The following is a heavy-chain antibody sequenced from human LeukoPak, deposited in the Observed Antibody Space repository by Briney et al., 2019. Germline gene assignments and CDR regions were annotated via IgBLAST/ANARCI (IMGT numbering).Heavy chain of an antibody. V-gene: IGHV3-48*01. J-gene: IGHJ4*02. CDR2: ISSSSSTI. CDR1: GFTFSSYS. CDR3: ARALGYYFDY. D-gene: IGHD1-26*01. Sequence: PGGSLRLSCAASGFTFSSYSMNWVRQAPGKGLEWVSYISSSSSTIYYADSVKGRFTISRDNSKNTLYLQMNSLRAEDTAVYYCARALGYYFDYWGQGTLVTVSS.